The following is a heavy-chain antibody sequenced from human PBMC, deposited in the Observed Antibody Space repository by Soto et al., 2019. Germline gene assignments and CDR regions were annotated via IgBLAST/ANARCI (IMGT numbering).Heavy chain of an antibody. V-gene: IGHV3-23*01. D-gene: IGHD6-19*01. Sequence: DVQLLESGGGMVQPGGSLRLSCVASGFTLSSYFMTWVHQAPGKGLEWVSAISNSGGSTYYADSVKGRFTISRDNSHNTLYLQMNNLRAEDTARYYCAKDLEKWLVQLGGLDTWGQGAQVTVSS. CDR1: GFTLSSYF. CDR3: AKDLEKWLVQLGGLDT. CDR2: ISNSGGST. J-gene: IGHJ5*02.